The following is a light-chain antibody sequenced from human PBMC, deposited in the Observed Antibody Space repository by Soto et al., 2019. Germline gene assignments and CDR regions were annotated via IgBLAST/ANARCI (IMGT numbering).Light chain of an antibody. CDR3: QQYDDWPLT. V-gene: IGKV3D-15*01. CDR1: QSVSSS. Sequence: EIVMTQSPATLSVSPGERATLSCRASQSVSSSLAWYQRKRGQAPRLLIYEASNRATGIPARFSGSGSGTDFTLTISSLQSEDFALYYCQQYDDWPLTFGGGTKVDIK. J-gene: IGKJ4*01. CDR2: EAS.